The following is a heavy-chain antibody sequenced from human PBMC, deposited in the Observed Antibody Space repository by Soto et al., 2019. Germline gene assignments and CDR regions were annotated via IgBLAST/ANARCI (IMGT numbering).Heavy chain of an antibody. CDR3: ARAPDYGDYVDLGYYFDY. V-gene: IGHV4-59*01. CDR1: GGSISSYY. Sequence: KASETLSLTCTVSGGSISSYYWSWIRQPPGKGLEWIGYIYYSGSTNYNPSLKSRVTISVDTSKNQFSLKLSSVTAADTAVYYCARAPDYGDYVDLGYYFDYWGQGTLVTVSS. CDR2: IYYSGST. D-gene: IGHD4-17*01. J-gene: IGHJ4*02.